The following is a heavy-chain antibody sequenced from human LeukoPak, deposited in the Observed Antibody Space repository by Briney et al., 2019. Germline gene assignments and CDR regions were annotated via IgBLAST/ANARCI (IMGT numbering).Heavy chain of an antibody. V-gene: IGHV3-30*04. J-gene: IGHJ6*04. D-gene: IGHD3-10*02. CDR3: AELGITMIGGV. CDR2: TSFDGSDN. Sequence: GGSLRLSCAASGFTFSSYAMHWVRQAPGKGLKWVAVTSFDGSDNYYADSVKGRFTISRDNAKNSLYLQMNSLRAEDPAVYYCAELGITMIGGVWGKGTTVTISS. CDR1: GFTFSSYA.